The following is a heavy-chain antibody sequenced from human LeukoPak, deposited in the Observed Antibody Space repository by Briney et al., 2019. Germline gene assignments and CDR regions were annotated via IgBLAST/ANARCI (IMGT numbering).Heavy chain of an antibody. V-gene: IGHV4-34*01. CDR1: GGSFSSYY. J-gene: IGHJ6*02. D-gene: IGHD2-2*01. CDR2: INGSGRT. Sequence: KPSETLSLTCAVYGGSFSSYYWSWVRQPPGKGLEWIGEINGSGRTNYNPPFKSRVTISVDTSKNHLPLKLSSVTAADTAVYYCARFAHDAAHRYCSSTSCFLKNYYYYGMDVWGQGTTVTVSS. CDR3: ARFAHDAAHRYCSSTSCFLKNYYYYGMDV.